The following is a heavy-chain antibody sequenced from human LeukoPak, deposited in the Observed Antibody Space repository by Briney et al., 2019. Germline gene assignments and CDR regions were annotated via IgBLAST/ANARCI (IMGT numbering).Heavy chain of an antibody. CDR3: SRATATSRYSYYGMDV. Sequence: GRSLRLSCAASGFNFGDYAMSWVRQAPGEGLEWVGLIRNKVYGGTSEYAASVKGRFSTSRDDSESIAYLHMNSLTTDDSAVYYCSRATATSRYSYYGMDVWGQGTTVTVSS. D-gene: IGHD2-2*01. V-gene: IGHV3-49*04. CDR1: GFNFGDYA. CDR2: IRNKVYGGTS. J-gene: IGHJ6*02.